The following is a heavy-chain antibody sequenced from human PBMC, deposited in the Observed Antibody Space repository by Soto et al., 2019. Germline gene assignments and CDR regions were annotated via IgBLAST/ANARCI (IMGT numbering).Heavy chain of an antibody. J-gene: IGHJ5*02. CDR3: AREILGYCSSTSCYIGGWFDP. CDR1: GYTFTGYY. D-gene: IGHD2-2*02. CDR2: INPNSGST. V-gene: IGHV1-2*02. Sequence: ASVKVSCKASGYTFTGYYMHWVRQAPGQGLEWMGWINPNSGSTNYAQKFQGRVTMTRDTSISTAYMELSRLRSNDTAVYYCAREILGYCSSTSCYIGGWFDPWGQGTLVTVSS.